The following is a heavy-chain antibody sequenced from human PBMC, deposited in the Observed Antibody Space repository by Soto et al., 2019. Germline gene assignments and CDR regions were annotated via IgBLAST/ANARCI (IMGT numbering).Heavy chain of an antibody. J-gene: IGHJ5*02. D-gene: IGHD2-15*01. CDR2: ISSSSSYI. CDR1: GFTFSSYS. V-gene: IGHV3-21*01. Sequence: PGGSLRLSCAASGFTFSSYSMNWVRQAPGKGLEWVSSISSSSSYIYYADSVKGRFTISRDNAKNSLYLQMNSLRAEDTAVYYCARDLRSCSGGSCYSSLGYWFDPWGQGTLVTVSS. CDR3: ARDLRSCSGGSCYSSLGYWFDP.